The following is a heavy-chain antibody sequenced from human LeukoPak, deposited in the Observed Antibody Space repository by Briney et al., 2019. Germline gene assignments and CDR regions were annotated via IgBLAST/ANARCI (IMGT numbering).Heavy chain of an antibody. J-gene: IGHJ3*02. D-gene: IGHD5-18*01. V-gene: IGHV3-23*01. Sequence: GGSLRLSCAASGFTFSTCAINWVRQAPGKGLEWVSAIRGSGSKTFYADSVKGRFTISRDNPKNTLYLQMNSLRPEDTAVYYCVKEPRGYSFSFDIWGQGTMVTVSS. CDR2: IRGSGSKT. CDR1: GFTFSTCA. CDR3: VKEPRGYSFSFDI.